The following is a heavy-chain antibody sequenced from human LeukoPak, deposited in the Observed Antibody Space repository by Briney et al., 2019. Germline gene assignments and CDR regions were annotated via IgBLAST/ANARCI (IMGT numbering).Heavy chain of an antibody. CDR2: IFDGKTI. CDR3: ASGAWAARLNS. J-gene: IGHJ4*02. V-gene: IGHV4-34*12. CDR1: GESLNYYY. Sequence: PSETLSLTCAVYGESLNYYYWGWIRQSPGKGLEWIGDIFDGKTINYNPSLKRRVTISAATSSQQFSLNLKSVTAADTAVYFCASGAWAARLNSWAQGALVIVSS. D-gene: IGHD4-23*01.